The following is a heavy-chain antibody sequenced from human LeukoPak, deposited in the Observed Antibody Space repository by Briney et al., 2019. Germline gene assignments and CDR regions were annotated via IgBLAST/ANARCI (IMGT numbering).Heavy chain of an antibody. CDR3: AREYCGGDCYSHYFDY. D-gene: IGHD2-21*02. J-gene: IGHJ4*02. CDR1: GGSISSYY. V-gene: IGHV4-4*07. CDR2: IYTSGST. Sequence: SETLSLTCTVSGGSISSYYWSWIRQPAGKGLEWIGRIYTSGSTNYNPSLKSRVTMSVDTSKNQFSLKLSSVTAADTAVYYCAREYCGGDCYSHYFDYWSQGTLVTVSS.